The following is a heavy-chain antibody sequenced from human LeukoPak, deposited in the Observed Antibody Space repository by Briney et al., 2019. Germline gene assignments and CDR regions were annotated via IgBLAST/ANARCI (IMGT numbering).Heavy chain of an antibody. CDR1: GYTFTGYY. J-gene: IGHJ4*02. CDR3: ASFWSAYYRFDY. Sequence: GASVKVSCKASGYTFTGYYMHWVRQAPGQGREWMGWINPNSGGTNYAQKFQGWVTMTRDTSISTAYMELSRLRSDDTAVYYCASFWSAYYRFDYWGQGTLVTVSS. V-gene: IGHV1-2*04. D-gene: IGHD3-3*01. CDR2: INPNSGGT.